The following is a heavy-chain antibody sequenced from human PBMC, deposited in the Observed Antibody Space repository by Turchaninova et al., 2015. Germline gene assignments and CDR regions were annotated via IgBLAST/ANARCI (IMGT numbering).Heavy chain of an antibody. J-gene: IGHJ5*02. CDR1: GGSISSGGYY. CDR2: IYYSGST. V-gene: IGHV4-31*03. CDR3: ARDRYSSGWSYNWFDP. Sequence: QLQGSVPGLVKPSQPMSLTCTFSGGSISSGGYYWSWIRQHPGKGLEWMGYIYYSGSTYYNPSLKSRVTISVDTSKNQFSLKLSSVTAADTAVYYCARDRYSSGWSYNWFDPWGQGTLVTVSS. D-gene: IGHD6-19*01.